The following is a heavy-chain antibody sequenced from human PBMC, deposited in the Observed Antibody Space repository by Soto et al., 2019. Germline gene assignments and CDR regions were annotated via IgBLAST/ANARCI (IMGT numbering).Heavy chain of an antibody. J-gene: IGHJ1*01. Sequence: GEALKISCQTSGYIFSNYWIGWVRQKSVKGLEWVGLIYPYDSDTRYSPSFRGQVTISADKSTSTVYLHWTSLKASDTAVYFCARHLGASGWTSEYFLHWGQGTQVTVPS. CDR3: ARHLGASGWTSEYFLH. CDR1: GYIFSNYW. V-gene: IGHV5-51*01. D-gene: IGHD6-25*01. CDR2: IYPYDSDT.